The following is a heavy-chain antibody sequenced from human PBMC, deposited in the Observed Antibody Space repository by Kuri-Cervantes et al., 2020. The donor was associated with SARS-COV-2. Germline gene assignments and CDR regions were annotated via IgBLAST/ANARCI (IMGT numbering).Heavy chain of an antibody. CDR2: INQDGSEK. V-gene: IGHV3-7*01. CDR1: GFTFSSYG. J-gene: IGHJ4*02. Sequence: GESLKIFCAASGFTFSSYGMHWVRQAPGKGLECVAKINQDGSEKYHVDSVKGRFTISRDNTKNSLFLQMNSLRAEDTAVYYCGRVSDDTGHYRPFDYWGQGTVVTVSS. CDR3: GRVSDDTGHYRPFDY. D-gene: IGHD3-9*01.